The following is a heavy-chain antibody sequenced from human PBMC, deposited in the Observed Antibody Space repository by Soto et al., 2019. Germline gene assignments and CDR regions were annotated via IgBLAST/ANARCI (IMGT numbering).Heavy chain of an antibody. Sequence: QVQVEEFGGGVVQPGRSLRLSCAGPTFTFSDFGFHWVRQAPGKGLEWVAMISYDGSDQYYGDSVQGRFTIYRDDSKNTVYLQMNSLRAEDMAMYYCAKSTYCNGGSCFPQYWGPGTLVTVSS. J-gene: IGHJ4*02. CDR3: AKSTYCNGGSCFPQY. CDR1: TFTFSDFG. D-gene: IGHD2-15*01. CDR2: ISYDGSDQ. V-gene: IGHV3-30*18.